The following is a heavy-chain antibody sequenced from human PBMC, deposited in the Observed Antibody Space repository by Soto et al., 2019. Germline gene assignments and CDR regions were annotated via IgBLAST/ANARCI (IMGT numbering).Heavy chain of an antibody. CDR3: ARETKFYGFWSGYYRFDT. CDR1: GYSFNSYG. Sequence: QAQLMQSGPEVKNPGASVKVSCKASGYSFNSYGISWVRQAPGKGLEWMGWISASSGNTSYAQDLQGRLTMTTDTSTSTAYLELRSLTSDDTAVYYCARETKFYGFWSGYYRFDTRGQGTLVSVSS. D-gene: IGHD3-3*01. V-gene: IGHV1-18*01. CDR2: ISASSGNT. J-gene: IGHJ5*02.